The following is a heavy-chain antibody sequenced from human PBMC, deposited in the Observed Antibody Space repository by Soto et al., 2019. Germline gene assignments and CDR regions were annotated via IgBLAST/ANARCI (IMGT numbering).Heavy chain of an antibody. CDR2: ISGSGGST. Sequence: EVQLLESGGGLVQPGGSLRLSCAASGFTFSSYAMSWVRQAPGKGLEWVSAISGSGGSTYYADSVKGRFTISRDISKKTLNLQMNSLSAEDTAVYYCAKLSLGVGGVDAFDIWGQGTMVTVSS. D-gene: IGHD3-16*01. CDR1: GFTFSSYA. V-gene: IGHV3-23*01. CDR3: AKLSLGVGGVDAFDI. J-gene: IGHJ3*02.